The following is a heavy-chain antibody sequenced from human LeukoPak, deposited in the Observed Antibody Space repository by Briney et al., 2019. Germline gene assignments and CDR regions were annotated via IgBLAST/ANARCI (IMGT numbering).Heavy chain of an antibody. CDR2: IYTSGST. CDR1: GGSISSYY. Sequence: SETLSLTCTVSGGSISSYYWSWIRQPAGKGLEWIGRIYTSGSTNYNPSLKSRVTMSVDTSKNQFSLKLSSVTAADTAVYYCARGTYYDYVWGSYRYTSYFDYWGQGTLVTVSS. J-gene: IGHJ4*02. V-gene: IGHV4-4*07. CDR3: ARGTYYDYVWGSYRYTSYFDY. D-gene: IGHD3-16*02.